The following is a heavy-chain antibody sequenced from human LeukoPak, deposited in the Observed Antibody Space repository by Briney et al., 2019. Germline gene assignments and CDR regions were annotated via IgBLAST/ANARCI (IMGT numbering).Heavy chain of an antibody. V-gene: IGHV4-38-2*02. CDR3: ARRGSRISFGY. CDR1: GYSISGGYY. Sequence: SETLSLTCTVSGYSISGGYYWGWIRQPPGKGLEWIGSIYYSGSTYYNPSLKSRVTISVDTSKNQFSLKLSSVTAADTAVYYCARRGSRISFGYWGQGTLVTVSS. CDR2: IYYSGST. D-gene: IGHD1-1*01. J-gene: IGHJ4*02.